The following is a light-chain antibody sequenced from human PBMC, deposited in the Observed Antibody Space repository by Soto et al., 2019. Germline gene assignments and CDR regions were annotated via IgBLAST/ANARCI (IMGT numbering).Light chain of an antibody. J-gene: IGKJ4*01. CDR1: QSVSSSY. CDR3: HQYGSSPLT. CDR2: GAS. V-gene: IGKV3-20*01. Sequence: EIVLTQSPGTLSLSPGARATLSCRASQSVSSSYLAWYQQKPCQAPRLLIYGASSRATGIPDRFSGSGSGTDFTLTISRLEPEEFAVYYWHQYGSSPLTFGGGTKVEIK.